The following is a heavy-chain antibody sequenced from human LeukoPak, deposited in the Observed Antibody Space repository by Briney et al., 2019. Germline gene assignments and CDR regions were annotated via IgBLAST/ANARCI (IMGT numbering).Heavy chain of an antibody. CDR2: IYYSGST. J-gene: IGHJ3*02. D-gene: IGHD3-10*01. Sequence: SETLSLTCTVSGGSISSSSYYWGWIRQPPGKGLEWIGSIYYSGSTYYNPSLKSRVTISVDTSKNQFSLKLSSVTAADTAVYYCARQGGRWFGDGGAFDIWGQGTMVTVSS. CDR1: GGSISSSSYY. V-gene: IGHV4-39*01. CDR3: ARQGGRWFGDGGAFDI.